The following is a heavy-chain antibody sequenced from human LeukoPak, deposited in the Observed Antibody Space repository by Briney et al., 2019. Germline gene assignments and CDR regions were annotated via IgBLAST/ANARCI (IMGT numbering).Heavy chain of an antibody. D-gene: IGHD6-13*01. CDR1: GGSISSDY. Sequence: SETLSLTCTVSGGSISSDYWSWIRQPPGKGLEWIGIYYTGTTKYNPPLKSRVSISIDTPKNQFSLRLSSVTPEDTAAYYCARGWYGLRRHYFDYWGQGTLVTVSS. CDR3: ARGWYGLRRHYFDY. J-gene: IGHJ4*02. V-gene: IGHV4-59*12. CDR2: IYYTGTT.